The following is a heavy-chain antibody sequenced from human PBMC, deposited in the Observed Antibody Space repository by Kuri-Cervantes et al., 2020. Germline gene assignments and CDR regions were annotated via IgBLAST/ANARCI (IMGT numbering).Heavy chain of an antibody. CDR1: GFTVSSNY. Sequence: GESLKISCAASGFTVSSNYMSWVRQAPGKGLEWVSVIYSGGSTYYADSVKGRFTISRDNFKNTLYPQMNSLRAEDTAVYYCAREPGSGYFFDYWGQGTLVTVSS. J-gene: IGHJ4*02. D-gene: IGHD3-22*01. CDR3: AREPGSGYFFDY. CDR2: IYSGGST. V-gene: IGHV3-66*01.